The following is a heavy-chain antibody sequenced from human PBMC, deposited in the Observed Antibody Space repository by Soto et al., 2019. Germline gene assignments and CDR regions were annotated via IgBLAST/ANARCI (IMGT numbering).Heavy chain of an antibody. CDR1: GGTFSSYA. V-gene: IGHV1-69*13. CDR2: IIPIFGTA. CDR3: ARDRQAVAGYHYFDY. J-gene: IGHJ4*02. Sequence: GASVKVCCKASGGTFSSYAISWVRQAPGQGLEWMGGIIPIFGTANYAQKFQGRVTITADESTSTAYMELSSLRSEDTAVYYCARDRQAVAGYHYFDYWGQGTLVTV. D-gene: IGHD6-19*01.